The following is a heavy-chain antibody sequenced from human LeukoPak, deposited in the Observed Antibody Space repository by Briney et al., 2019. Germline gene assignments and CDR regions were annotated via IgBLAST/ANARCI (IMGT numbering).Heavy chain of an antibody. CDR2: IYHTGNS. Sequence: PSETLSLTCTVSGGSISSDYWSWIRQPPGKGLEWIGYIYHTGNSDYNPSLKSRATISLDTSKNQFSLKLTSVTAADTAVYFCARHPFSSPFDYWGQGTLVTVSS. J-gene: IGHJ4*02. D-gene: IGHD2/OR15-2a*01. V-gene: IGHV4-59*08. CDR1: GGSISSDY. CDR3: ARHPFSSPFDY.